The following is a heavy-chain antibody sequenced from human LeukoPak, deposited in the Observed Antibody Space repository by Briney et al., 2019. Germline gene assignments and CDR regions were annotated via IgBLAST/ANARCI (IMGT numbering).Heavy chain of an antibody. CDR3: ARGRDCSSTSCYSGYYYYGMDV. J-gene: IGHJ6*01. V-gene: IGHV4-59*01. Sequence: SETLSLTCTVSGGSISSYYWSWIRQPPGKGLEWSGYIYYSGSTNYNPSLKSRVTISVDTSKNHFSLKLSSVTAADTAVYYCARGRDCSSTSCYSGYYYYGMDVWGQGTTVTVSS. CDR1: GGSISSYY. CDR2: IYYSGST. D-gene: IGHD2-2*02.